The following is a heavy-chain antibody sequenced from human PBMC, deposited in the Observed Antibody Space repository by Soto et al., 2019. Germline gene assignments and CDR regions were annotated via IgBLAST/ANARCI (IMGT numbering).Heavy chain of an antibody. J-gene: IGHJ4*02. CDR2: ISGSGGST. Sequence: GGSLRLSCAASGFTFSSYAMSWVRQAPGKGLEWVSAISGSGGSTYYADSVKGRFTISRDNSKNTLYLQMNSLRAEDTAVYYCAKDRYCSSTSCATDYWGQGTLVTVSS. D-gene: IGHD2-2*01. CDR3: AKDRYCSSTSCATDY. V-gene: IGHV3-23*01. CDR1: GFTFSSYA.